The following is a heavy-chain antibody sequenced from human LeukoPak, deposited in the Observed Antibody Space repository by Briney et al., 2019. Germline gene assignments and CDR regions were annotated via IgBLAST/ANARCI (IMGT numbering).Heavy chain of an antibody. CDR2: MSDSGYSA. CDR3: AKVYAYMARPPDA. Sequence: GGSLRLSCAASGFTFSSYAMSWVRQAPGKGLEWVSAMSDSGYSAYYADSVTGRFTISRDNSKRTLYLQMNSLRAEDTALYYCAKVYAYMARPPDAWGQGTLVTVSS. D-gene: IGHD5-24*01. CDR1: GFTFSSYA. V-gene: IGHV3-23*01. J-gene: IGHJ5*02.